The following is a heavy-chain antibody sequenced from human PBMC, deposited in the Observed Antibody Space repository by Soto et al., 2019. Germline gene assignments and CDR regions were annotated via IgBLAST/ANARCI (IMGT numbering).Heavy chain of an antibody. J-gene: IGHJ6*02. Sequence: QVQLQQWGAGLLKPSETLSLTCAVYGGSFSGYYWSWIRQPPGKGLEWIGEINHSGSTNYNRSLKSRVTILVDTSKNQFSLKLSSVTAADTAVYYCASGYGMDVWGQGTTVTVSS. V-gene: IGHV4-34*01. CDR3: ASGYGMDV. CDR2: INHSGST. CDR1: GGSFSGYY.